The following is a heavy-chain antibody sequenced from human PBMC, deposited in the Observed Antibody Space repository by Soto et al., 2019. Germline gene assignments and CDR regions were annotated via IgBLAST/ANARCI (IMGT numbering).Heavy chain of an antibody. CDR2: VLPIFGTT. J-gene: IGHJ3*02. CDR1: GGTFRNYA. CDR3: ARRFIQDTGGNLDSFDI. Sequence: QVQLVQSGAEVKKPGSSVKVSCKASGGTFRNYAFSWVRQAPGQGLEWMGEVLPIFGTTPYAQKFQGRVTITADESTNTAYMELSSLRSEDTAVYYCARRFIQDTGGNLDSFDIWGQGTMVTVSS. D-gene: IGHD2-15*01. V-gene: IGHV1-69*01.